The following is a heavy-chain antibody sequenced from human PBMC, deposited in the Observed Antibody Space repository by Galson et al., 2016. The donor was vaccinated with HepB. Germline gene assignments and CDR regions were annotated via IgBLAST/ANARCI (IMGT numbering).Heavy chain of an antibody. CDR1: GDSISDGGYY. V-gene: IGHV4-31*03. J-gene: IGHJ4*02. CDR2: IYYSGRT. Sequence: TLSLTCTVSGDSISDGGYYWNWIRQHPGKGLEWIGYIYYSGRTDYNPSLKSRIAISVDTSKNQFSLKLSSVTAADTAVYYCAREISGYCSSTSCYTGGDFWGQGILVTVSS. D-gene: IGHD2-2*02. CDR3: AREISGYCSSTSCYTGGDF.